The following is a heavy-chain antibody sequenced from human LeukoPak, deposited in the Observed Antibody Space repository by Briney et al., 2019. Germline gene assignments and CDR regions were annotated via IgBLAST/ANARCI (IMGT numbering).Heavy chain of an antibody. CDR1: GFTFSYYG. Sequence: GGSLRLSCAASGFTFSYYGMHWVRQAPGKGLEWVAFIRYDGSYIHYADSVKGRFTISRDNAKNTLYLQMNSLRAEDTAVYYCVAAPGRRFDPWGQGTLVTVSS. CDR3: VAAPGRRFDP. CDR2: IRYDGSYI. D-gene: IGHD1-1*01. V-gene: IGHV3-30*02. J-gene: IGHJ5*02.